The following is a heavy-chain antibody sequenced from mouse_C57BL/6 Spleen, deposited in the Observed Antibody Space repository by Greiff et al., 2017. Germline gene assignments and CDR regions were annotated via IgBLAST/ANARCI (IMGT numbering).Heavy chain of an antibody. CDR1: GYTFTDYS. CDR2: INPYNGGT. Sequence: VQLQQSGPVLVKPGASVKMSCKASGYTFTDYSMNWVKQSHGKSLEWIGVINPYNGGTSYNQKFKGKDTLTVDKSSSTAYMELNSLTSEDSAVYYCAGDDYGYYAWFAYWGQGTLVTVSA. D-gene: IGHD2-3*01. CDR3: AGDDYGYYAWFAY. J-gene: IGHJ3*01. V-gene: IGHV1-19*01.